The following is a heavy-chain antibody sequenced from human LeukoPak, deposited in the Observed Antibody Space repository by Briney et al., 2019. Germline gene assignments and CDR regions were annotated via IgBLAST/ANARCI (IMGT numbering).Heavy chain of an antibody. CDR2: IYRSGST. Sequence: SETLSLTCTVSGYSISDSSYWGWIRQPPGKGLEWIGTIYRSGSTSYYPSLKSRVTMSVDTSKNQFSLKLSSVTAADTAVYYCARPRRRSEDAFDIWGQGTMVTVSS. V-gene: IGHV4-38-2*02. CDR1: GYSISDSSY. CDR3: ARPRRRSEDAFDI. J-gene: IGHJ3*02.